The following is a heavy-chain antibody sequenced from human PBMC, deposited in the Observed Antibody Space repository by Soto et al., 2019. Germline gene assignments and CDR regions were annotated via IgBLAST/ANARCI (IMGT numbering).Heavy chain of an antibody. CDR2: IYPGDSDT. CDR3: ARHPDYYDSSGPFDI. V-gene: IGHV5-51*01. CDR1: GYSFTSYW. J-gene: IGHJ3*02. Sequence: GESLKISCKGSGYSFTSYWIGWVRQMPGKGLEWMGIIYPGDSDTRYSPSFQGQVTISADKPISTAYLQWSSLKASDTAMYYCARHPDYYDSSGPFDIWGQGTMVTVSS. D-gene: IGHD3-22*01.